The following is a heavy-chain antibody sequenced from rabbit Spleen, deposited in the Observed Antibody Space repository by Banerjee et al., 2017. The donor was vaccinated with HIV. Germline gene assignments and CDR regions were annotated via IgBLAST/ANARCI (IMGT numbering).Heavy chain of an antibody. D-gene: IGHD1-1*01. Sequence: QLVESGGGLVQPGGYLKLSCKASGVDFNNNYIQWVRQATGKGLEWIGYIDPVFGITNYAVSVKGRFSISSDNAQNTVFLQMTILTASDTATYFCASGFASSSGYYLNLWGQGTLFTVS. CDR2: IDPVFGIT. CDR3: ASGFASSSGYYLNL. J-gene: IGHJ4*01. CDR1: GVDFNNNY. V-gene: IGHV1S7*01.